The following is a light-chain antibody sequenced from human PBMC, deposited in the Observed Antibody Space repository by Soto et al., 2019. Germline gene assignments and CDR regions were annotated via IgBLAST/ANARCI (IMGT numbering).Light chain of an antibody. V-gene: IGKV3-11*01. J-gene: IGKJ4*01. CDR3: QQRGNWPPALP. CDR2: DAS. CDR1: QSVSSY. Sequence: EIVLTQSPATLSLSPGERATLSCRASQSVSSYLAWYQQKPGQAPRLLIYDASNRATGIPARFSGSGSGTDFSLTISSLEPEDFAVYYCQQRGNWPPALPFGGGTKVEIK.